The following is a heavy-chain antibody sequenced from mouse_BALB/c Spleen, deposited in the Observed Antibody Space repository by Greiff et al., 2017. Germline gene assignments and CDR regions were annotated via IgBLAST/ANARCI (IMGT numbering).Heavy chain of an antibody. Sequence: EVQLVESGGDLVKPGGSLKLSCAASGFTFSSYGMSWVRQTPDKRLEWVATISSGGSYTYYPDSVKGRFTISRDNAKNTLYLQMSSLKSEDTAMYYCARQGPYDGYYEDYFDYWGQGTTLTVSS. V-gene: IGHV5-6*01. CDR1: GFTFSSYG. CDR2: ISSGGSYT. J-gene: IGHJ2*01. D-gene: IGHD2-3*01. CDR3: ARQGPYDGYYEDYFDY.